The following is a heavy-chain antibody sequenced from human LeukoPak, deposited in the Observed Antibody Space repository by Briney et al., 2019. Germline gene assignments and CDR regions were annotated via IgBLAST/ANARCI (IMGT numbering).Heavy chain of an antibody. CDR2: ISAYNGNT. Sequence: GASVKVSCKASGYTSTSYGNSWVRQAPGQGLEWMGWISAYNGNTNYAQRLQGRVTMTTDTSTSTAYMGLRSLRSDDTAVYYCARDRDYGDYNTQDLFVYWGQGTLVTVSS. D-gene: IGHD4-17*01. V-gene: IGHV1-18*01. CDR3: ARDRDYGDYNTQDLFVY. J-gene: IGHJ4*02. CDR1: GYTSTSYG.